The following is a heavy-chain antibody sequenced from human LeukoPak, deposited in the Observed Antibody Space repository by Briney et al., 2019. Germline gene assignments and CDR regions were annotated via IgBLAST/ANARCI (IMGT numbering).Heavy chain of an antibody. CDR2: INHSGST. CDR3: ARATVTTTKYFDY. D-gene: IGHD4-17*01. V-gene: IGHV4-34*01. CDR1: GGSISSYY. Sequence: SSETLSLTCTVSGGSISSYYWSWIRQPPGKGLEWIGEINHSGSTNYNPSLKSRVTISVDTSKNQFSLKLSSVTAADTAVYYCARATVTTTKYFDYWGQGTLVTVSS. J-gene: IGHJ4*02.